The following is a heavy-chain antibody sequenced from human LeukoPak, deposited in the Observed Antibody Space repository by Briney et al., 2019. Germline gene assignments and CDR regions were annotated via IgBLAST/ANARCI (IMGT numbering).Heavy chain of an antibody. Sequence: SETLSLTCAVYGGSLSGYYWSWIRHPPGEGLEWIGEINHTGRTNYNPSLKSRVTISVDTSKNQFSLKLTSVTAADTALYYCARAYHSSGGLGWFDGWGQGTLVTVST. D-gene: IGHD6-19*01. CDR2: INHTGRT. CDR3: ARAYHSSGGLGWFDG. CDR1: GGSLSGYY. V-gene: IGHV4-34*01. J-gene: IGHJ5*02.